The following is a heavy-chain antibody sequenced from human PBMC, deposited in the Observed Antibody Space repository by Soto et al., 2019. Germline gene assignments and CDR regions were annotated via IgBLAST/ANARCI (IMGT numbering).Heavy chain of an antibody. CDR3: ARDLRDCISTSCPRGDYYYYGMDV. J-gene: IGHJ6*02. Sequence: PGGSLRLSCAASGFTFSSYAMHWVRQAPGKGLEWVAVISYDGSNKYYADSVKGRFTISRDNSKNTLYLQMNSLRAEDTAVYYCARDLRDCISTSCPRGDYYYYGMDVWGQGTTVTVSS. V-gene: IGHV3-30-3*01. CDR2: ISYDGSNK. D-gene: IGHD2-2*01. CDR1: GFTFSSYA.